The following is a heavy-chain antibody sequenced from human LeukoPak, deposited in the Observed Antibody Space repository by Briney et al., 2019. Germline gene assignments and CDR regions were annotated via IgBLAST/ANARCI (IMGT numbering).Heavy chain of an antibody. CDR2: INPNSGST. CDR1: GYTFTGYY. Sequence: GASVKVSCKASGYTFTGYYMHWVRQAPGQGLEWMGWINPNSGSTNYAQKFQGRVTMTRDTSISTAYMELSRLRSDDTAVYYCTYTYYYDSSGRNAFDIWGQGTMVTVSS. J-gene: IGHJ3*02. CDR3: TYTYYYDSSGRNAFDI. V-gene: IGHV1-2*02. D-gene: IGHD3-22*01.